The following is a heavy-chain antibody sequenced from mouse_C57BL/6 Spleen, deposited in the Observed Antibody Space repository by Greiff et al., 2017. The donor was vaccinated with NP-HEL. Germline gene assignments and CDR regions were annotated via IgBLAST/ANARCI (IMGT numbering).Heavy chain of an antibody. Sequence: QVQLKQPGAELVMPGASVKLSCKASGYTFTSYWMHWVKQRPGQGLEWIGEIDAADSYTNYNQKFKGKSTLTVDKSSSTAYMQLSSLTSEDSAVYYCARGRWDYFDYWGQGTTLTVSS. CDR3: ARGRWDYFDY. J-gene: IGHJ2*01. V-gene: IGHV1-69*01. D-gene: IGHD1-1*02. CDR1: GYTFTSYW. CDR2: IDAADSYT.